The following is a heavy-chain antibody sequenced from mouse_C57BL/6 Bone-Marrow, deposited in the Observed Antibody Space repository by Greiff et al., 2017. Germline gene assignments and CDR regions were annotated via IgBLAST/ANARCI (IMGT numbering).Heavy chain of an antibody. Sequence: VKLMESGPELVKPGASVKISCKASGYAFSSSWMNWVKQRPGKGLEWIGRIYPGDGDTNYNGKFKGKATLTADKSSSTAYMQLSSLTSEDSAVYFCARSAITTPEENAMDYWGQGTSVTVSS. V-gene: IGHV1-82*01. J-gene: IGHJ4*01. CDR3: ARSAITTPEENAMDY. D-gene: IGHD1-1*01. CDR2: IYPGDGDT. CDR1: GYAFSSSW.